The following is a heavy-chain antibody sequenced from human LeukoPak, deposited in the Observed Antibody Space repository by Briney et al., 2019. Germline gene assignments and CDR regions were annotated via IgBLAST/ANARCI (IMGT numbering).Heavy chain of an antibody. CDR2: ISHTGNT. Sequence: PSQTLSLTCGVSGGSISSNNYSWGWIRQPPGTALEYIGYISHTGNTYYNPSLKSRLTISFDTSKNHFSLTLSSVTAADTALYYCVAMTKATPLVFLYWGQGTLVTVSS. CDR1: GGSISSNNYS. V-gene: IGHV4-30-4*07. D-gene: IGHD5-24*01. J-gene: IGHJ4*02. CDR3: VAMTKATPLVFLY.